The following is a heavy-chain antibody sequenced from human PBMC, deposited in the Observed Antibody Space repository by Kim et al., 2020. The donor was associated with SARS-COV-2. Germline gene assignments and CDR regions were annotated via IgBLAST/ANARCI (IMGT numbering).Heavy chain of an antibody. J-gene: IGHJ6*02. CDR3: ARRWDGSGSYYNFWPQTYYGMDV. V-gene: IGHV4-39*01. Sequence: SETLSLTCTVSGGSISSSSYYWGWIRQPPGKGLEWIGSIYYSGSTYYNPSLKSRVTISVDTSKNQFSLKLSSVTAADTAVYYCARRWDGSGSYYNFWPQTYYGMDVWGQGTTVTVSS. CDR1: GGSISSSSYY. D-gene: IGHD3-10*01. CDR2: IYYSGST.